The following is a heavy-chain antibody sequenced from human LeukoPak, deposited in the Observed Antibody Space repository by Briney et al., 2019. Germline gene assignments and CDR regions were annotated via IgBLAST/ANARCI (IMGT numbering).Heavy chain of an antibody. CDR3: AKEALEDRYFDY. CDR2: ISGSGGST. J-gene: IGHJ4*02. CDR1: GFTVSSNY. Sequence: GGSLRLSCAASGFTVSSNYMSWVRQAPGKGLEWVSAISGSGGSTYYADSVKGRFTISRDNSKNTLYLQMNSLRAEDTAVYYCAKEALEDRYFDYWGQGTLVTVSS. V-gene: IGHV3-23*01.